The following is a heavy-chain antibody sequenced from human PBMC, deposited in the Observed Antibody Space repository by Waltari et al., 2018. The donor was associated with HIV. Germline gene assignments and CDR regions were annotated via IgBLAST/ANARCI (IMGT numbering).Heavy chain of an antibody. D-gene: IGHD3-3*01. J-gene: IGHJ6*02. Sequence: QLQLQESGPGLVKPSETLSLTCTVSGGSISSSSYYWGWIRQPPGKGLEWIGSIYYSGSTYYNPSLKSRVTISVDTSKNQFSLKLSSVTAADTAVYYCARVTPSSGITIFGVVIENGMDVWGQGTTVTVSS. V-gene: IGHV4-39*07. CDR2: IYYSGST. CDR1: GGSISSSSYY. CDR3: ARVTPSSGITIFGVVIENGMDV.